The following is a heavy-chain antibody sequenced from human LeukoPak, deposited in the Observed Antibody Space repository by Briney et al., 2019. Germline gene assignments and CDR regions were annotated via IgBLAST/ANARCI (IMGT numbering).Heavy chain of an antibody. CDR3: ARAIHHLDS. CDR2: ISGDGTTI. V-gene: IGHV3-48*03. J-gene: IGHJ4*02. D-gene: IGHD5-24*01. Sequence: PGGSLRLSCTASGFTFSDYEMDWVRQAPGKGLEWVSYISGDGTTIYYAASVKGRFTISRDNAKNSLYLQMTSLRAEDTAVYYCARAIHHLDSWGQGALVTVSS. CDR1: GFTFSDYE.